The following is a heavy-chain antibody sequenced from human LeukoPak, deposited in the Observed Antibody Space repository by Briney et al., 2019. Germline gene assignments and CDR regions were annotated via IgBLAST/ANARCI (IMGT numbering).Heavy chain of an antibody. V-gene: IGHV3-23*01. CDR3: AKVSSPYYDILTGYPRGYFYYYMDV. CDR2: ISGSDGSK. Sequence: GGSLRLSCAASGFTFSSYAMTWVRQAPGKGLEWVSSISGSDGSKYYADSVKGRFTISRDNSKNTLYLQMNSLRAVDTALYHCAKVSSPYYDILTGYPRGYFYYYMDVWGKGTTVTVSS. CDR1: GFTFSSYA. D-gene: IGHD3-9*01. J-gene: IGHJ6*03.